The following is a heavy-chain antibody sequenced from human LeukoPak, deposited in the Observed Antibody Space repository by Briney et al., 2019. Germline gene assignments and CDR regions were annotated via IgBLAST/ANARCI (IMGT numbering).Heavy chain of an antibody. Sequence: SETLSLTCAVYGGSFSGYYWSWIRQPPGKGLEWIGEINHSGSTNYNPSLKSRVTISVDTSKNQFSLKLSSVTAADTAVYYCVRARWLHIDYWGQGTLVTVSS. V-gene: IGHV4-34*01. CDR3: VRARWLHIDY. D-gene: IGHD5-12*01. CDR1: GGSFSGYY. J-gene: IGHJ4*02. CDR2: INHSGST.